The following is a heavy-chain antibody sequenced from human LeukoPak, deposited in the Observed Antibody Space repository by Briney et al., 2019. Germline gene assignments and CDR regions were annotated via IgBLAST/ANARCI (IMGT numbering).Heavy chain of an antibody. D-gene: IGHD1-20*01. CDR3: AKDRRGYNWNDVLGLDWLDP. Sequence: GGSLRLSCAASGFTFSSYAMSWVRQAPGKGLEWVSAISGSGGSTYYADSVKGRFTISRDNSKNTLYLQMNSLRAEDTAVYYCAKDRRGYNWNDVLGLDWLDPWGQGTLVTVSS. CDR1: GFTFSSYA. CDR2: ISGSGGST. J-gene: IGHJ5*02. V-gene: IGHV3-23*01.